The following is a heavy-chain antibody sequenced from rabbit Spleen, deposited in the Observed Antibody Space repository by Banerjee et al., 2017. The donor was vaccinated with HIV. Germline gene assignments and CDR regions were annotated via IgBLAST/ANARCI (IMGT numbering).Heavy chain of an antibody. D-gene: IGHD6-1*01. CDR3: ARAGGAGYGYAFHL. J-gene: IGHJ4*01. CDR1: GFSFSDRDV. Sequence: QEQLVESGGGLVKPEGSLTLTCKASGFSFSDRDVMCWVCQAPGKGLEWIACINTATGKAVYASWAKGRFTISKTSSTTVTLQMTSLTAADTATYFCARAGGAGYGYAFHLWGQGTLVTVS. CDR2: INTATGKA. V-gene: IGHV1S45*01.